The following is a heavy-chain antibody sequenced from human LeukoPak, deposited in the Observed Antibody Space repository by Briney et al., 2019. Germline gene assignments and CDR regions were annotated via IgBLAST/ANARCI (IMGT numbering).Heavy chain of an antibody. CDR3: VREAYSGYDPDAFDI. J-gene: IGHJ3*02. D-gene: IGHD5-12*01. Sequence: PGGSLRLSCAASGFTFSDYRMNWVRQAPGKGLEWVSSISSTSTYIYYADSVKGRFTIFRDNAKNSLYLQMNSLRVEDTALYYCVREAYSGYDPDAFDIWGQGTMVTVSP. CDR2: ISSTSTYI. V-gene: IGHV3-21*01. CDR1: GFTFSDYR.